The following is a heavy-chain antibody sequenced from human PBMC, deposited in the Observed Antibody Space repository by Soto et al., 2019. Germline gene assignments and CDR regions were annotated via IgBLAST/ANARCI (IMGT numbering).Heavy chain of an antibody. D-gene: IGHD2-2*02. CDR2: IIPIFGTA. CDR1: GGTFSSYA. CDR3: ARNRGCSSTSCYKHYYYGMDV. V-gene: IGHV1-69*01. Sequence: QVQLVQSGAEVKKPGSSVKVSCKASGGTFSSYAISWVRQAPGQGLEWVGGIIPIFGTANYAQKFQGRVTITADESTSTAYMELRSVRSEDTAVYYCARNRGCSSTSCYKHYYYGMDVWGQGTTVTVSS. J-gene: IGHJ6*02.